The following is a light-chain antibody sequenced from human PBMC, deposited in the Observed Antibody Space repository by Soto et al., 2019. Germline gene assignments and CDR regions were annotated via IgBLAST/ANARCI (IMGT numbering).Light chain of an antibody. V-gene: IGKV2-28*01. Sequence: DIVMTQSPLSLPVTPGEPSSISCRSSQRLLRSNGYNYLDWYLQKPGQSPQLLIYLGSNRASGVPDRFSGSGSGTDFTLKISRVEAEDVGVYYCMQALQTPLTFGGGTKVDIK. CDR3: MQALQTPLT. J-gene: IGKJ4*01. CDR2: LGS. CDR1: QRLLRSNGYNY.